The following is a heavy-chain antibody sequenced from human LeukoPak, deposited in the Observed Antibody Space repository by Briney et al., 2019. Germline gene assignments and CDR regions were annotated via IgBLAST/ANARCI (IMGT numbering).Heavy chain of an antibody. J-gene: IGHJ4*02. D-gene: IGHD5-18*01. CDR1: GFTFSSYG. CDR2: ISYDGRNK. V-gene: IGHV3-30*18. CDR3: AKDRGYSHGFDY. Sequence: GGSLRLSCEASGFTFSSYGMHWVRQAPGKGLEWVAAISYDGRNKEYVDSVKGRFTISRDNSKNTLYLQMNSLRAEDTAVYYCAKDRGYSHGFDYWGQGTLVTVSS.